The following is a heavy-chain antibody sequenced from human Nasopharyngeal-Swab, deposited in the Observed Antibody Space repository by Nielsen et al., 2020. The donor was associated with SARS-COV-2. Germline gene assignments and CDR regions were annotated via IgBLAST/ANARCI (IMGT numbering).Heavy chain of an antibody. CDR3: ARDSISRVSGSLHPEVDAFDI. J-gene: IGHJ3*02. V-gene: IGHV1-18*01. D-gene: IGHD3-22*01. CDR1: GYTFTSYG. CDR2: ISAYNGNT. Sequence: ASVTVSCKASGYTFTSYGISWVRQPPAQGLEWMGWISAYNGNTNYAQKLQGRVTMTTDTSTSTAYMELRSLRSADTAVYYCARDSISRVSGSLHPEVDAFDIWGQGTMVTVSS.